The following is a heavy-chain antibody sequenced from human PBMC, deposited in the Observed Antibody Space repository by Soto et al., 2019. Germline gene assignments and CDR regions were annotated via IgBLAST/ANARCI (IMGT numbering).Heavy chain of an antibody. V-gene: IGHV1-69*12. CDR3: AGRDDDSSGYYDLGY. CDR1: AGTFSSYA. D-gene: IGHD3-22*01. Sequence: QVQLVQSGAEVKKPGSSVKVSCKASAGTFSSYAISWVRQAPGQGLEWMGGIISIFGTADYAQKFQGRVTITADESTSTAYMELSSLRSEDTAVYSCAGRDDDSSGYYDLGYWGQGTLVTVSS. J-gene: IGHJ4*02. CDR2: IISIFGTA.